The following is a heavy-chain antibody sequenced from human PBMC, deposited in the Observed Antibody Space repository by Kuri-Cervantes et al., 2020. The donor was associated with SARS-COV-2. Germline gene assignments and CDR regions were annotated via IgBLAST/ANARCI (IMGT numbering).Heavy chain of an antibody. CDR1: GFTFSDHY. CDR3: TSLQRIPLFDI. J-gene: IGHJ3*02. D-gene: IGHD2-21*01. CDR2: IRNKDGKYST. V-gene: IGHV3-72*01. Sequence: LTCAASGFTFSDHYMDWVRQAPGRGLEWVGRIRNKDGKYSTEYAASVRGRFTISRDDSKKSLYLQMNSLQTEDTAVYYCTSLQRIPLFDIWGQGTVVTVSS.